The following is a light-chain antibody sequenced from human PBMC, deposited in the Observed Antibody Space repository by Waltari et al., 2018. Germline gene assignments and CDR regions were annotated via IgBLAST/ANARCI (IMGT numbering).Light chain of an antibody. CDR2: DAS. CDR1: QGLHTK. CDR3: QQYNHWPPWT. Sequence: EVVMTQSPGTLSVSPGGTVTLSCRASQGLHTKLAWYQKKPGQPPRLLIYDASTRATGVPARFSGSGSGTDFILTISRLQSEDCAVYYCQQYNHWPPWTFGPGTRVEIK. J-gene: IGKJ1*01. V-gene: IGKV3-15*01.